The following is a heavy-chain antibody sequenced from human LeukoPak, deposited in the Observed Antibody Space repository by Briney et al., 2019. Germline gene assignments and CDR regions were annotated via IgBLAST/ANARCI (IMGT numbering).Heavy chain of an antibody. CDR1: GITFSSYA. J-gene: IGHJ4*02. CDR2: ISGSGGST. Sequence: GGSLRLSCAASGITFSSYAMSWVRQAPGEGLEWVSAISGSGGSTHYADSVEGRFTISRDNSKNTLYLQMNSLRAEDTAVYYCARARESQGCYFDYWGQGTLVTVSS. D-gene: IGHD2/OR15-2a*01. CDR3: ARARESQGCYFDY. V-gene: IGHV3-23*01.